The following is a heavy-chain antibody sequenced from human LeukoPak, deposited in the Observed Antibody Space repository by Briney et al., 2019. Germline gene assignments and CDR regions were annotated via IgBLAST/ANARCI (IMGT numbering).Heavy chain of an antibody. J-gene: IGHJ4*02. CDR1: GGSISSSSYY. Sequence: SETLSLTCTVSGGSISSSSYYWGRVRQPPGKGLEWIGSIYYSGSTYYNPSLKSRVTISVDTSKNQFSLKLSSVTAADTAVYYCAREYGKHYDFWSGPPTGFDYWGQGTLVTVSS. CDR2: IYYSGST. CDR3: AREYGKHYDFWSGPPTGFDY. V-gene: IGHV4-39*07. D-gene: IGHD3-3*01.